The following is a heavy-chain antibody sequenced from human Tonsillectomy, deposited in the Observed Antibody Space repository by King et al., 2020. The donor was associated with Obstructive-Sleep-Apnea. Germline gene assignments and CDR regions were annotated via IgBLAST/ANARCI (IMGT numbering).Heavy chain of an antibody. CDR2: INPNSGGT. CDR1: GYTFTVYY. CDR3: AREADAFDI. Sequence: QLVQSGAEVKKPGASVKVSCKASGYTFTVYYMHWVRQAPGQGLEGMGLINPNSGGTNYAQKFQGWVTMTRDTSISTAYMELSRLGSDDTAVYYCAREADAFDIWGQGTMVTVSS. J-gene: IGHJ3*02. V-gene: IGHV1-2*04.